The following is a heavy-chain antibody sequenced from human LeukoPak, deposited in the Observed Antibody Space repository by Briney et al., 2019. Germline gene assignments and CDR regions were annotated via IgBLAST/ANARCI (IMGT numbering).Heavy chain of an antibody. CDR2: IYTSGST. CDR1: GGSISSYY. J-gene: IGHJ3*02. V-gene: IGHV4-4*07. Sequence: PSETLSLTCTVSGGSISSYYWSWIRQPAGKGLEWIGRIYTSGSTDYNPSLKSRVTMSVDTSKNQFSLKLNSVTAADTAVYYCARIRDYREAFDIWGQGTMVTVSS. D-gene: IGHD3-10*01. CDR3: ARIRDYREAFDI.